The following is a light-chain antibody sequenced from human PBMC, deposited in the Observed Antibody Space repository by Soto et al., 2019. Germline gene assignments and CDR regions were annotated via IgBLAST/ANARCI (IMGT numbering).Light chain of an antibody. CDR2: DTS. J-gene: IGKJ5*01. Sequence: VVLTQSPATLSLSPGERGSLSCGASQSVSSSYVAWYQHKPGLAPRLLIHDTSSRAIGIPDRLSGSKSGTNFTLTIRRMEPEDVSMYYCQQYGSSPITFGQGTRLDMK. CDR3: QQYGSSPIT. CDR1: QSVSSSY. V-gene: IGKV3D-20*01.